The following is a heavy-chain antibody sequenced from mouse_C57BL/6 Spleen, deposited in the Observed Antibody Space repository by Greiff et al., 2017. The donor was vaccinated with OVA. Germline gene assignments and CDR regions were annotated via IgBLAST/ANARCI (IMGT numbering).Heavy chain of an antibody. Sequence: VKVVESGPELVKPGASVKISCKASGYAFSSSWMNWVKQRPGKGLEWIGRIYPGDGDTNYNGKFKGKATLTADKSSSTAYMQLSSLTSEDSAVYFCAREVGRGYFDYWGQGSTLTVSS. D-gene: IGHD4-1*01. CDR2: IYPGDGDT. V-gene: IGHV1-82*01. J-gene: IGHJ2*01. CDR1: GYAFSSSW. CDR3: AREVGRGYFDY.